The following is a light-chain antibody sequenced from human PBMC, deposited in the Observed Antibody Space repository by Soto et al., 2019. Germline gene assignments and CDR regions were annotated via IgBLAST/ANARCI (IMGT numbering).Light chain of an antibody. J-gene: IGKJ4*01. Sequence: DIQMTQSPSSLSASVGDRVTITCRASQSITTYLNWYRQKPGKAPKLLIYAASSLQSGVPSRFSGSGSETEFTLSISSLQPEDFATYFCQQIYSAPFTFGGGT. V-gene: IGKV1-39*01. CDR2: AAS. CDR1: QSITTY. CDR3: QQIYSAPFT.